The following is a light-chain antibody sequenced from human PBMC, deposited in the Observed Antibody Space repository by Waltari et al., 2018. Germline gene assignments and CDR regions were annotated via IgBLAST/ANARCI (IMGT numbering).Light chain of an antibody. Sequence: IVLTQSPDTLSLSPGQRATLACRASQTINNNFLVWYQQKPGQAPRLLIHGGSSRATGFPDRFSGSGSGTDFTLTISRLEPEDVAVYYCQQYDGSILTFGGGTKVEI. CDR1: QTINNNF. CDR3: QQYDGSILT. CDR2: GGS. J-gene: IGKJ4*01. V-gene: IGKV3-20*01.